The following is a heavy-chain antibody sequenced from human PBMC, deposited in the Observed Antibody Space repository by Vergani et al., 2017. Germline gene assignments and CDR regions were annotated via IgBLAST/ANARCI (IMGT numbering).Heavy chain of an antibody. CDR2: LSTTGGA. Sequence: QVQLQESGPGLVKSSETLSLTCRVSFDSIRNLYCNWIRQAPGKGLEWIGSLSTTGGATHASHNPSLKSRVSISVDTSKSQFSLRLTSVTAADSAIYYCATIGYRRWGYYFDYWGQGSLVTVSS. CDR1: FDSIRNLY. D-gene: IGHD2-2*02. V-gene: IGHV4-4*09. J-gene: IGHJ4*02. CDR3: ATIGYRRWGYYFDY.